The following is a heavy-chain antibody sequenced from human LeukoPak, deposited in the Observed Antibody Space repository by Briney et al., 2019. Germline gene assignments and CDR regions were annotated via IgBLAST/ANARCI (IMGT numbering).Heavy chain of an antibody. CDR2: ISGSGGST. J-gene: IGHJ3*02. CDR3: AKDLPTGAPRDDAFDI. CDR1: GFTFSSYA. V-gene: IGHV3-23*01. Sequence: QAGGSLRLSCAASGFTFSSYAMSWVRQAPGKGLEWVSAISGSGGSTYYADSVKGRFTISRDNSKNTLYLHMNSLRAEDTAVYYCAKDLPTGAPRDDAFDIWGQGTMVTVSS. D-gene: IGHD7-27*01.